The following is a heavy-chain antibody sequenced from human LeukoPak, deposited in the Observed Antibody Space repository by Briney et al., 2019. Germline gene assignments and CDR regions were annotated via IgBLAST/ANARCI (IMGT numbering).Heavy chain of an antibody. D-gene: IGHD6-19*01. CDR2: IWYDGSNK. V-gene: IGHV3-33*08. CDR3: ARGIAVAGTDY. J-gene: IGHJ4*02. CDR1: GFTFSDYY. Sequence: PGGSLRLSCAASGFTFSDYYMSWVRQAPGKGLEWVAVIWYDGSNKYYADSVKGRFTISRDNSKNTLYLQMNSLRAEDTAVYYCARGIAVAGTDYWGQGTLVTVSS.